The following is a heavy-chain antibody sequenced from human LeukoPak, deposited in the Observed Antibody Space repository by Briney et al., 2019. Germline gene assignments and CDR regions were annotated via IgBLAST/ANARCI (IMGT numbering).Heavy chain of an antibody. V-gene: IGHV3-11*04. D-gene: IGHD6-19*01. CDR2: ISTSSNTI. J-gene: IGHJ3*02. CDR1: GFNFSDFY. Sequence: GGSLRLSCEASGFNFSDFYMSWIRQAPGKGLEWLSYISTSSNTIYYAESVKGRFTISRDNAKNSLYLQMNSLRAEDTAVYYCAREGQWRSFDIWGQGTMVTASS. CDR3: AREGQWRSFDI.